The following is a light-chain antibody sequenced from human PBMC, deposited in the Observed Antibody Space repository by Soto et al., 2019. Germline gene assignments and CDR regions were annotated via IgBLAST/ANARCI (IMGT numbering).Light chain of an antibody. CDR2: GAS. V-gene: IGKV3-20*01. CDR1: QSVSNY. CDR3: QQYGSSPIT. Sequence: EIVMTQSPATLSLSPGERATLSCRASQSVSNYLAWYQQKPGQAPRLLIYGASNRATGIPDRFSGSGSGTDFTLTISRLEPEDFAVYYCQQYGSSPITFGQGTRLEIK. J-gene: IGKJ5*01.